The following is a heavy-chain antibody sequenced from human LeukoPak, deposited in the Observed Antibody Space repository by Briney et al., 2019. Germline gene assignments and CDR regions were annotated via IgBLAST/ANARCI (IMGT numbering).Heavy chain of an antibody. J-gene: IGHJ4*02. Sequence: SQTLSLTCAISGDSVSSNSAAWNWIRQSPSRGLEWLGRTYYRFKWYNDYAVSVKSRITINPDTSKNQFSLQLSSVTAADTAVYYCARLSVRYTSIVVVKGAHLFDYWGQGTLVTVSS. CDR3: ARLSVRYTSIVVVKGAHLFDY. CDR1: GDSVSSNSAA. CDR2: TYYRFKWYN. D-gene: IGHD3-22*01. V-gene: IGHV6-1*01.